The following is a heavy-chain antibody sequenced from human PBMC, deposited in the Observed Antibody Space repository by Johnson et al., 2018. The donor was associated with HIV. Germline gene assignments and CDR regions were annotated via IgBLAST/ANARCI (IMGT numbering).Heavy chain of an antibody. J-gene: IGHJ3*02. D-gene: IGHD7-27*01. Sequence: QVQLVESGGGVVQPGRSLRLSCAASEFTFSSYAMHWVRQAPGKGLEWVAVISYDGSNKYYADSVTGRFTISRDNSKNALYLRMNSLRAEDTAVYYCARQLATGDDAFDIWGQGTMVTVSS. V-gene: IGHV3-30*04. CDR3: ARQLATGDDAFDI. CDR1: EFTFSSYA. CDR2: ISYDGSNK.